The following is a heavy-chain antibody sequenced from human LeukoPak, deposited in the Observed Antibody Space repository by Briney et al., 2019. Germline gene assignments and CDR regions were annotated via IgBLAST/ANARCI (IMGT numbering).Heavy chain of an antibody. CDR1: RVTPTSDA. Sequence: SPRPSSAPSRVTPTSDAMSSVPRAPGTGVEWGSAISISGGSTYSTASGKGRFTISRDNSKNTLSLQMNSLRAEDTAVYFCAKVVLRVRGTFDYWGQGTLVTVSS. J-gene: IGHJ4*02. V-gene: IGHV3-23*01. CDR3: AKVVLRVRGTFDY. D-gene: IGHD3-10*01. CDR2: ISISGGST.